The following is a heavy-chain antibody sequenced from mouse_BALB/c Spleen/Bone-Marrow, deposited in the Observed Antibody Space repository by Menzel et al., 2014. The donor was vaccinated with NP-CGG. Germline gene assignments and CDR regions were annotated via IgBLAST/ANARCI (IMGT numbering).Heavy chain of an antibody. Sequence: EVQVEESGGGLVKPGGSLKLSCAASGFTFSSYAVSWVRQPPDKRLEWVAVISSGGSYTYYPDTVTSRFTISRDNVKNTLYLEMSSLRSKDTAMYDCAGRYVYSAYWGQGTLVTVSA. CDR3: AGRYVYSAY. D-gene: IGHD1-1*01. J-gene: IGHJ3*01. CDR2: ISSGGSYT. CDR1: GFTFSSYA. V-gene: IGHV5-9-4*01.